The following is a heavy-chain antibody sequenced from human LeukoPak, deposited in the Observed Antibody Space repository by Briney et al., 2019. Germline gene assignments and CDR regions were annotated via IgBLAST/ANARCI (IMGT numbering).Heavy chain of an antibody. Sequence: GGSLRLSCAASGFTFSSYGMHWVRQAPGKGLEWVAVISYDGSNKYYADSVKGRFTISRDNSKNTLYLQMNSLRSEDTAVYYCARKRGIAVAGRRGYSWFDPWGQGTLVTVSS. V-gene: IGHV3-30*03. CDR1: GFTFSSYG. D-gene: IGHD6-19*01. CDR2: ISYDGSNK. J-gene: IGHJ5*02. CDR3: ARKRGIAVAGRRGYSWFDP.